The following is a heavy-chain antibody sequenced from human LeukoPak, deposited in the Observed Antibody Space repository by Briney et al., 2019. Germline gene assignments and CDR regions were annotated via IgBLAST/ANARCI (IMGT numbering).Heavy chain of an antibody. CDR3: AKDMGFGGETDAFDI. D-gene: IGHD3-16*01. J-gene: IGHJ3*02. CDR1: GFTFSSYE. CDR2: ISSSGSSI. V-gene: IGHV3-48*03. Sequence: GSLRLSCAASGFTFSSYEMNWIRQAPGKGLEWVSYISSSGSSIYYADSVKGRFTISRDNAKNSLYLQMNSLRAEDTALYYCAKDMGFGGETDAFDIWGQGTMVTVSS.